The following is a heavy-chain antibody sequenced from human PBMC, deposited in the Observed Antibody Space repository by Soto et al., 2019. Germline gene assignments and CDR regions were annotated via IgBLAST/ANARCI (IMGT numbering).Heavy chain of an antibody. Sequence: QVQLQESGPGLVKPSQTLPLTCTVSGGSIHSGDFYWSWIRQHPGKGLEWIGYIYYTGSTYYNPSLESRVAISLDTSKNQFSLKLSSVTAADTAVYYCARLTDVLLTAFAMWGHGTMVTVTS. V-gene: IGHV4-31*03. CDR3: ARLTDVLLTAFAM. D-gene: IGHD7-27*01. J-gene: IGHJ3*02. CDR2: IYYTGST. CDR1: GGSIHSGDFY.